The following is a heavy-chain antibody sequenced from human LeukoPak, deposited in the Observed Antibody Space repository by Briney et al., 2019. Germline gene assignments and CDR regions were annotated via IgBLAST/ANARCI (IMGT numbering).Heavy chain of an antibody. J-gene: IGHJ6*03. Sequence: PSETLSLTCTVSGGSVSTGSYYWSWIRQPAGRGLEWIGHIHTSGTMNYNASLKSRVRISVETSKNQFSLKLSSVTAADTAVYYCARTTEGYCRGRSCYSYYYYMDVWGKGTTVTVSS. CDR1: GGSVSTGSYY. D-gene: IGHD2-15*01. V-gene: IGHV4-61*10. CDR2: IHTSGTM. CDR3: ARTTEGYCRGRSCYSYYYYMDV.